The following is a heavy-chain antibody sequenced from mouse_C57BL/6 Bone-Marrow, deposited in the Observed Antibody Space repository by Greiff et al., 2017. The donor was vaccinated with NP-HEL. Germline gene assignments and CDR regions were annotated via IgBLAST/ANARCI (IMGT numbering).Heavy chain of an antibody. Sequence: QVQLKESGAELVKPGASVKLSCKASGYTFTSYWMQWVKQRPGQGLEWIGEIDPSDSYTNYNQKFKGKATLTVDTSSSTAYMQLSSLTSEDSAVYYCARWRLGAMDYWGQGTSVTVSS. V-gene: IGHV1-50*01. CDR3: ARWRLGAMDY. CDR1: GYTFTSYW. CDR2: IDPSDSYT. J-gene: IGHJ4*01.